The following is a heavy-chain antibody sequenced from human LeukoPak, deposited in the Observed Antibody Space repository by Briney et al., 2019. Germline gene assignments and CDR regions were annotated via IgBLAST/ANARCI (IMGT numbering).Heavy chain of an antibody. CDR2: ISYDGSNK. V-gene: IGHV3-30*18. D-gene: IGHD2/OR15-2a*01. J-gene: IGHJ4*02. Sequence: GGSLRLSCAASGFTFSSHGMHWVRQAPGKGLEWVAVISYDGSNKYYADSVKGRFTISRDNSKNTLYLQMNSLRAEDTAVYYCAKDFLQTYYFDYWGQGTLVTVSS. CDR1: GFTFSSHG. CDR3: AKDFLQTYYFDY.